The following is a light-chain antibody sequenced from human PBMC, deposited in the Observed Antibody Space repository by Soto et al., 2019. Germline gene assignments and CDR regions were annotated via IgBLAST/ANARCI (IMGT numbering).Light chain of an antibody. CDR1: QSISGY. Sequence: DIQMTQSPSSLSASVGDRVTITCRASQSISGYLNWYQQKPGKALKLLIYAASSLQSGVPSRFSGSGSGTDFTLTISSLQPEDFATYYCQQSYSTPRTFGQGTKVDIK. CDR2: AAS. J-gene: IGKJ1*01. V-gene: IGKV1-39*01. CDR3: QQSYSTPRT.